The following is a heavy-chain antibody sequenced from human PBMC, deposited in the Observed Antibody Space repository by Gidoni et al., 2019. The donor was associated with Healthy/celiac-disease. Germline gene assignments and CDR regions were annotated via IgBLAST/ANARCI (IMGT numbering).Heavy chain of an antibody. CDR3: AREAYYYDSSGYSYYFDY. D-gene: IGHD3-22*01. J-gene: IGHJ4*02. Sequence: EVQLVESGGGLVQPGGSLRLSCAASGFTFSGYSMNWVRQAPGKGLECVSYISSSSSTIYYADSVKGRFTISRDNAKNSLYLQMNSLRDEDTAVYYCAREAYYYDSSGYSYYFDYWGQGTLVTVSS. V-gene: IGHV3-48*02. CDR1: GFTFSGYS. CDR2: ISSSSSTI.